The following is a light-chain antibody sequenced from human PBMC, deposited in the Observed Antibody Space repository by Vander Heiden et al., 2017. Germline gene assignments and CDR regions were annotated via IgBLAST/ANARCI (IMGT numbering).Light chain of an antibody. Sequence: QSVLTQPPSVSGAPGQRFTISCSGTRSNIEAGYDVNWYQQLPGRAPKLLIYVNNNRPSGVPDRFSGSTSGTSASLAITGLQAEDEGDYYCQSYDSSLRGSVFGGGTKLTVL. J-gene: IGLJ3*02. CDR1: RSNIEAGYD. CDR3: QSYDSSLRGSV. V-gene: IGLV1-40*01. CDR2: VNN.